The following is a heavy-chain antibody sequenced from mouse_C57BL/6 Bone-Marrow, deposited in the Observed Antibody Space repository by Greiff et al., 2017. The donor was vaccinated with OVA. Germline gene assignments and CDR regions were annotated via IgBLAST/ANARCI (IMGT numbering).Heavy chain of an antibody. CDR2: INPNYGTT. CDR3: APVRGTVVEGY. CDR1: GYSFTDYN. D-gene: IGHD1-1*01. V-gene: IGHV1-39*01. J-gene: IGHJ4*01. Sequence: VHVKQSGPELVKPGASVKISCKASGYSFTDYNMNWVKQSNGKSLEWIGVINPNYGTTSYNQKFKGKATLTVDQSSSTAYMQLNSLTSEDSAVYYCAPVRGTVVEGYWGQGTSVTVSS.